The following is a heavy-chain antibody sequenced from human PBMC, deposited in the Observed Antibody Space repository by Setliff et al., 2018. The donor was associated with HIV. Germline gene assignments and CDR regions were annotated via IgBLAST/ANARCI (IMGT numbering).Heavy chain of an antibody. D-gene: IGHD1-26*01. Sequence: ASVKVSCKASGYIFSDYGFTWVRQAPGQGLEWMGYISGYNGVTHYAQNFQGRVAMTKDTAAYKAYMELTSLRSDDTAVYYCARDVGRGGPGRWVDPWGQGTLVTVSS. J-gene: IGHJ5*02. CDR3: ARDVGRGGPGRWVDP. V-gene: IGHV1-18*01. CDR1: GYIFSDYG. CDR2: ISGYNGVT.